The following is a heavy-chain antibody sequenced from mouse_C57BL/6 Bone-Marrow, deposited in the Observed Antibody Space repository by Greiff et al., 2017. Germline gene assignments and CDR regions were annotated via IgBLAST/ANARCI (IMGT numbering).Heavy chain of an antibody. Sequence: VQLQQSGAELARPGASVKLSCKASGYTFTSYGISWVKQRTGQGLEWIGEIYPRSGNTYYNEKFKGKATLTADKSSSTAYMELCSLTSEDSAVYFCAREGLYGYGWFAYWGQGTLVTVSA. CDR3: AREGLYGYGWFAY. D-gene: IGHD2-2*01. V-gene: IGHV1-81*01. CDR2: IYPRSGNT. CDR1: GYTFTSYG. J-gene: IGHJ3*01.